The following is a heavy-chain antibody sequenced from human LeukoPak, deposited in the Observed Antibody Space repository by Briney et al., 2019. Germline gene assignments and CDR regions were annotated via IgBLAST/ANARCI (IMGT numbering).Heavy chain of an antibody. Sequence: TSETLSLTCTVSGGSIRTYYWSWIRQPAGKGLEWIGRINASGSTNYNPSLKSRVTISVDTSKNQFSLKLSSVTAADTAVYYCARGRHYTLNWFDPWGQGTLVTVSS. J-gene: IGHJ5*02. CDR2: INASGST. CDR1: GGSIRTYY. D-gene: IGHD2-2*02. CDR3: ARGRHYTLNWFDP. V-gene: IGHV4-4*07.